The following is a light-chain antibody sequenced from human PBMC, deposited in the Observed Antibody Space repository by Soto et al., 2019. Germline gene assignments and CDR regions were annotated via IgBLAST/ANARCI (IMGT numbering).Light chain of an antibody. CDR2: EVS. J-gene: IGLJ2*01. V-gene: IGLV2-14*01. CDR1: SSDVGGYSY. CDR3: SSFSSITREV. Sequence: QSVLTQPASVSGSPGQSITISCTGTSSDVGGYSYVSWYQQHPGKTPKLMIYEVSNRPSGVSHRFSGSKSVNTASLTISGLQTEDEADYYCSSFSSITREVFGGGTKLTVL.